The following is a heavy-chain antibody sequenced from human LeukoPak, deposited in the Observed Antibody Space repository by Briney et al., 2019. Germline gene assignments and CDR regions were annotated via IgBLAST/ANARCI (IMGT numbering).Heavy chain of an antibody. V-gene: IGHV3-30*03. J-gene: IGHJ4*02. D-gene: IGHD3-22*01. CDR2: ISYDGSNK. CDR1: GFTFSSYS. CDR3: ARGYYYDSSGYFDY. Sequence: GGSLRLSCAASGFTFSSYSMNWVRQAPGKGLEWVAVISYDGSNKYYADSVKGRFTISRDNSKNTLYLQMNSLRAGDTAVYYCARGYYYDSSGYFDYWGQGTLVTVSS.